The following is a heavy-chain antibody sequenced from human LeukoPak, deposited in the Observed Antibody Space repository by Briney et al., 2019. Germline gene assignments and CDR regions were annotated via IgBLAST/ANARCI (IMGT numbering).Heavy chain of an antibody. CDR2: IYYSGST. CDR1: GGSISSSSYY. D-gene: IGHD6-13*01. J-gene: IGHJ5*02. CDR3: ARRPSHSSSWCIPYNWFDP. V-gene: IGHV4-39*01. Sequence: SETLSLTCTVSGGSISSSSYYWGWSRQPPGKGLEWIGSIYYSGSTYYNPSLKSRVTISVDTSKNQFSLKLSSVTAADTAVYYCARRPSHSSSWCIPYNWFDPWGQGTLVTVSS.